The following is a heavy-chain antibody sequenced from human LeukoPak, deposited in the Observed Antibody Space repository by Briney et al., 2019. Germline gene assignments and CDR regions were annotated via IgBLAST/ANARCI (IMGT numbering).Heavy chain of an antibody. D-gene: IGHD6-19*01. J-gene: IGHJ3*02. CDR1: GFTFDDYA. Sequence: SLRPSCAASGFTFDDYAMHWVRQAPGKGLEWVSGISWNSGSIGYADSVKGRFTISRDNAKNSLYLQMNSLRAEDTALYYCAKDLGSSGWPRGAFDIWGQGTKVTDSS. V-gene: IGHV3-9*01. CDR2: ISWNSGSI. CDR3: AKDLGSSGWPRGAFDI.